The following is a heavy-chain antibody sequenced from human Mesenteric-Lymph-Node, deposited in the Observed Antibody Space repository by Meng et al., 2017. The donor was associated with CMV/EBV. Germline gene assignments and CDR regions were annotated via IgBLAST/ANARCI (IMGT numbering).Heavy chain of an antibody. D-gene: IGHD6-13*01. V-gene: IGHV1-2*02. CDR2: INPNSGGT. Sequence: ASVKVSCKASGYTFTDYYMHWVRQAPGQGLEWMGWINPNSGGTNYAQKFQGRVTMTRDTSISTAYMELSRLRSDDTAVYYCARDRYSSSWYCFDYWGQVTLVTVSS. CDR1: GYTFTDYY. J-gene: IGHJ4*02. CDR3: ARDRYSSSWYCFDY.